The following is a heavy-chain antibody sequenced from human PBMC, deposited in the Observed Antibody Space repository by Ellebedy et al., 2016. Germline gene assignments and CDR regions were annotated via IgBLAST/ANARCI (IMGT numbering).Heavy chain of an antibody. CDR1: GFTFSNAW. CDR2: IKSKTDGGAA. Sequence: GESLKISCAASGFTFSNAWMNWVRQAPGKGLEWVGRIKSKTDGGAADYAAPVKGRFTILRDDSKNTLYLQMNSLKTEDTAVYFCTTVYRYNYDSVWGQGILVTVSS. D-gene: IGHD5-18*01. J-gene: IGHJ4*02. V-gene: IGHV3-15*01. CDR3: TTVYRYNYDSV.